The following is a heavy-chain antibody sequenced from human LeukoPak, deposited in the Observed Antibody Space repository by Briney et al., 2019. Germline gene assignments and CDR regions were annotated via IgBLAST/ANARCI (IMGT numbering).Heavy chain of an antibody. Sequence: GGSLRLSCAASGFTFSNAWMSWVRQAPGKGLEWVSAISGSGGSTYYADSVKGRFTISRDNSKNTLYLQMNSLRAEDTAVYYCAKAGIDNWFDPWGQGTLVTVSS. D-gene: IGHD3-10*01. CDR3: AKAGIDNWFDP. J-gene: IGHJ5*02. CDR2: ISGSGGST. CDR1: GFTFSNAW. V-gene: IGHV3-23*01.